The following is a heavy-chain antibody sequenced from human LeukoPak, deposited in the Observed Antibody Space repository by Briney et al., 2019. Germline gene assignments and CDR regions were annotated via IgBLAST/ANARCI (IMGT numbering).Heavy chain of an antibody. J-gene: IGHJ3*02. CDR1: GCILTSYA. Sequence: ASVKVPCKASGCILTSYAMHWVRQAPGQRPEWMGWINTGNGNTKYSEELQGRVTITRDTSATTAYMELSSLRSEGMAVYYCATRSYGSGTYSAFDIWGQGTMVTVSS. CDR3: ATRSYGSGTYSAFDI. V-gene: IGHV1-3*03. CDR2: INTGNGNT. D-gene: IGHD3-10*01.